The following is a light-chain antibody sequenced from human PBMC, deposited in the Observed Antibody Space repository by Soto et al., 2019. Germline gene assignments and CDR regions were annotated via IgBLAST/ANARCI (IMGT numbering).Light chain of an antibody. CDR2: GAS. CDR3: QQYGSSPST. V-gene: IGKV3-20*01. CDR1: QSVYRNF. Sequence: EIVLTQSPGTLSLSPGERATLSCRASQSVYRNFLAWYQQKPGQAPRLLIYGASSRATGIPDRFSGSGSGTDFSLIISRLETEDFAVYYCQQYGSSPSTFGPGTKVHIK. J-gene: IGKJ3*01.